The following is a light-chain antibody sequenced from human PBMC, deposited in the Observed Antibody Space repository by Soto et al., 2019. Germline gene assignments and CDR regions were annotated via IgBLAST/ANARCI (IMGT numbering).Light chain of an antibody. V-gene: IGKV1-12*01. Sequence: DIQMSQSPSSVSASVGDRVTITCRASQDFNNRLAWYQQTPGKAPKLLIYAASSLQPGVPSRFSGSGSGTDFTLTTSSLQPEACATYYCQPANRFPYSFGQGTKLEMK. CDR3: QPANRFPYS. CDR2: AAS. J-gene: IGKJ2*03. CDR1: QDFNNR.